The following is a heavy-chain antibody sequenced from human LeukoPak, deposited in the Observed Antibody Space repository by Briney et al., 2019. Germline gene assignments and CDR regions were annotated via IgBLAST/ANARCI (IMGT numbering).Heavy chain of an antibody. V-gene: IGHV1-69*13. CDR2: IIPIFGTA. CDR3: ARARRSAGGSYGVFDY. J-gene: IGHJ4*02. CDR1: GGTFSSYA. D-gene: IGHD1-26*01. Sequence: PWASVKVSCTASGGTFSSYAISWVRQAPGQGLEWMGGIIPIFGTANYAQKFQGRVTITADESTSTAYMGLSSLRSEDTAVYYCARARRSAGGSYGVFDYWGQGTLVTVSS.